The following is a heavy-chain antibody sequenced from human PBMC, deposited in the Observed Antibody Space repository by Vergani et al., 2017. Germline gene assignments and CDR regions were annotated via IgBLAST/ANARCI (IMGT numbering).Heavy chain of an antibody. Sequence: EVDLVESGGGLAQPGGSLRLSCEASGITFWKFGMHWVRQGPGKGLEWVSGISWNSGAVDSADSVRGRFTISRDNAKNSLFLEMNSLRFEDTAVYFCTKGSVYYHDSSGHGYDPYTGVDLWGQGTLVTVSS. CDR3: TKGSVYYHDSSGHGYDPYTGVDL. CDR1: GITFWKFG. V-gene: IGHV3-9*01. CDR2: ISWNSGAV. J-gene: IGHJ3*01. D-gene: IGHD5-12*01.